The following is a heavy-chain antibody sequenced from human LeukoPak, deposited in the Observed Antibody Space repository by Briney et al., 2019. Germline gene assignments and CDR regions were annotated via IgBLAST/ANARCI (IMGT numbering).Heavy chain of an antibody. J-gene: IGHJ6*04. CDR3: ARSPYTYYAMDV. Sequence: SGTLSLTCDVSGDSISSRNWWSWVRPSPGKGLEWIGEIHHSESTNSNPSLKSRVTISVDKSKNQISLKLTSVTAADTAVYFCARSPYTYYAMDVWGKGTTVTVSS. V-gene: IGHV4-4*02. CDR1: GDSISSRNW. D-gene: IGHD4-11*01. CDR2: IHHSEST.